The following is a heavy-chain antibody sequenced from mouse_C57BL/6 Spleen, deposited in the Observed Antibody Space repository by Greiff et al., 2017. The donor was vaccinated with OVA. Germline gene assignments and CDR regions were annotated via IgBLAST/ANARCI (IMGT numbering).Heavy chain of an antibody. Sequence: VQLQQPGAELVKPGASVKLSCKASGYTFTSYWMQWVKQRPGQGLEWIGKIDPSDSYTNYNQKFKGQATLTVDKYSSTAYMQLSSLTSEDSAVYYCARSVYYCSSYYFDYWGQGTTLTVSS. CDR2: IDPSDSYT. V-gene: IGHV1-50*01. CDR1: GYTFTSYW. J-gene: IGHJ2*01. D-gene: IGHD1-1*01. CDR3: ARSVYYCSSYYFDY.